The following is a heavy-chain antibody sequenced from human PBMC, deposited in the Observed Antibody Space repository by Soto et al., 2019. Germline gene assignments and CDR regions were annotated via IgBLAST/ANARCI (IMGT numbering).Heavy chain of an antibody. V-gene: IGHV4-59*01. CDR1: GDSISSSY. J-gene: IGHJ5*02. CDR3: ARGYDWFDP. Sequence: SETLSLTCSVSGDSISSSYWSWIRQPPEKGLEWIGYIYYSGSTNYNPSLKSRVTISLDASKNQFSLKVSSVTAADTAVYYCARGYDWFDPWGQGTLVTVSS. CDR2: IYYSGST. D-gene: IGHD5-12*01.